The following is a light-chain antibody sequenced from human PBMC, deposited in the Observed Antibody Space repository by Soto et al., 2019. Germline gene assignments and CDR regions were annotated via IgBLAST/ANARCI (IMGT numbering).Light chain of an antibody. J-gene: IGLJ1*01. V-gene: IGLV2-8*01. CDR2: EVS. Sequence: QSALTQPPSASGSPGQSVTISCTGTSSDVGGYNSVSWYQHHPGKAPKLMIYEVSKRPSGVPDRFSGSKSANTASLTVSGLLAEDEADYYCSSYAGSNNYVFGTGTKLTV. CDR1: SSDVGGYNS. CDR3: SSYAGSNNYV.